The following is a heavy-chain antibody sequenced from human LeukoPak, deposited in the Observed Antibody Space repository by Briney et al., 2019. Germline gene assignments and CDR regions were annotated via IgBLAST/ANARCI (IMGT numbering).Heavy chain of an antibody. CDR1: GGSFSGYY. V-gene: IGHV4-34*01. D-gene: IGHD2-15*01. J-gene: IGHJ4*02. Sequence: SETLSPTCAVYGGSFSGYYWSWIRQPPGKGLEWIGEINHSESSNYNPSLKSRVTISVDTSKNQFFLKLSSVTAADTAVYYCARMAYCSGGSCYFRYYFDYWGQGTLVTVSS. CDR3: ARMAYCSGGSCYFRYYFDY. CDR2: INHSESS.